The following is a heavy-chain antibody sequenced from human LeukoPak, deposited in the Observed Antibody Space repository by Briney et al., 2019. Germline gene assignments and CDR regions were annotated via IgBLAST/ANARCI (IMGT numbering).Heavy chain of an antibody. V-gene: IGHV3-21*01. Sequence: GGSLRLSCVVSGFTLSQYWMTWVRQAPGKGLEWVSSISSSSSYIYYADSVKGRFTISRDNAKNSLYLQMNSLRAEDTAVYYCARGGVAAAPTLITPATDYWGQGTLVTVSS. CDR3: ARGGVAAAPTLITPATDY. D-gene: IGHD6-13*01. CDR2: ISSSSSYI. CDR1: GFTLSQYW. J-gene: IGHJ4*02.